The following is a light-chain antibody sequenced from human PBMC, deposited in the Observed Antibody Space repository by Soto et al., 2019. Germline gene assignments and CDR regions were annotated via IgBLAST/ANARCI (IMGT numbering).Light chain of an antibody. V-gene: IGKV3-11*01. J-gene: IGKJ5*01. Sequence: EIVLTQSPATLSLSPGERATLSCRASQRVSSYLAWYQQKPGQAPRLLIYDASDRATGVPARFRGSGSGTDFTLTISSLEPEDFAVYYCQQRGDWPPITFGQGTRLEI. CDR1: QRVSSY. CDR3: QQRGDWPPIT. CDR2: DAS.